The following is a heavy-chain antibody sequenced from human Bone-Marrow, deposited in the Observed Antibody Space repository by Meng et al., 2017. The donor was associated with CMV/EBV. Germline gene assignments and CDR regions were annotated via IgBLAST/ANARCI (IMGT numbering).Heavy chain of an antibody. CDR2: MNPNSGNT. CDR1: GYTFTSYD. J-gene: IGHJ3*02. Sequence: ASVKVSCKASGYTFTSYDINWVRQATGQGLEWMGWMNPNSGNTGYAQKFQGRVTMTRNTSISTAYMELSSLRSEDTAVYYCARDGATYYDFWSGYSYAFDIWGQGTMVTVSS. V-gene: IGHV1-8*01. CDR3: ARDGATYYDFWSGYSYAFDI. D-gene: IGHD3-3*01.